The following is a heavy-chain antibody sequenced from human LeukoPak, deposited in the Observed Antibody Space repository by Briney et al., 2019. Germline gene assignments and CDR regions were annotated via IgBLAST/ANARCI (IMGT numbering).Heavy chain of an antibody. J-gene: IGHJ5*01. V-gene: IGHV3-30*18. Sequence: GGSLRLSCAASGFTFSDYWMTWVRQAPGKGLEWVAVISDDGNNKYYADSVKGRFTISRDNSKNTVDLQMNSLRAEDTAVYYCAKVGSSWSLLGSWGQGTLVTVSS. D-gene: IGHD6-13*01. CDR2: ISDDGNNK. CDR3: AKVGSSWSLLGS. CDR1: GFTFSDYW.